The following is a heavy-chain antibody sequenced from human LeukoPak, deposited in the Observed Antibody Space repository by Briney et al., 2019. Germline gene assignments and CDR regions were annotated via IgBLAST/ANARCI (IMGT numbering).Heavy chain of an antibody. J-gene: IGHJ4*02. Sequence: PSETLSLTCTVSGGSLSSGSDYWSWIRQSAGKGLEWIGRIYASGSTNYNPSLKSRVTISVDTSKNQFSLKLSSVTAADTAVHYCARSGYSNFDYWGQGTLVTVSS. CDR3: ARSGYSNFDY. V-gene: IGHV4-61*02. CDR1: GGSLSSGSDY. D-gene: IGHD3-3*01. CDR2: IYASGST.